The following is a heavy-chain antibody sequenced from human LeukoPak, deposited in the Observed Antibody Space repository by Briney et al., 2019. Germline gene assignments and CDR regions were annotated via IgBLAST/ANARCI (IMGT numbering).Heavy chain of an antibody. CDR3: ARVSEDSSGYSPGY. V-gene: IGHV1-8*01. CDR1: GYTFTSCD. D-gene: IGHD3-22*01. Sequence: GASVKVSCKASGYTFTSCDINWVRQATGQGLEWMGWMNPNSGNTGYAQKFQGRVTMTRNTSISTAYMELSSLRSEDTAVYYCARVSEDSSGYSPGYWGQGTLVTVSS. CDR2: MNPNSGNT. J-gene: IGHJ4*02.